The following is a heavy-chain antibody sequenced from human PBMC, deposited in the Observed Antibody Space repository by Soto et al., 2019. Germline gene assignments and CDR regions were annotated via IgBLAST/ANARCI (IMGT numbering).Heavy chain of an antibody. CDR2: LSGSGTST. CDR3: AGDLIGGTTPRYWYYSAMDV. D-gene: IGHD1-7*01. V-gene: IGHV3-23*01. Sequence: VASVKVSWVASGFTFSKFAVSWVRQAPGGGLEWVSGLSGSGTSTYYADSVRGRFTISRDNSNNTLYLQMTSLRADDTAGDYCAGDLIGGTTPRYWYYSAMDVWGQGTTVTVSS. CDR1: GFTFSKFA. J-gene: IGHJ6*02.